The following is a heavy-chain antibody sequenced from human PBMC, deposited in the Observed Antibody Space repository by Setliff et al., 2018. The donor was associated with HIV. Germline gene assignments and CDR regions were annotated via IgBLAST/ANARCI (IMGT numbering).Heavy chain of an antibody. V-gene: IGHV4-61*01. CDR2: VYYTGST. CDR1: GGSISRSSYH. CDR3: ARDSGGYNYGFAVGSFDY. Sequence: PSETLSLTCTVSGGSISRSSYHWGWIRQPPGKGLEWIGNVYYTGSTNYNPSLKSRITISIDTSKSQFSLKLTSVAAADTAVYYCARDSGGYNYGFAVGSFDYWGQGALVTVSS. D-gene: IGHD5-18*01. J-gene: IGHJ4*02.